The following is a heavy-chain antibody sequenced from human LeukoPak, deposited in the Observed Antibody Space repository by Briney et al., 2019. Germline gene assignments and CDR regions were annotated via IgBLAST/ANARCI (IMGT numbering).Heavy chain of an antibody. J-gene: IGHJ4*02. CDR2: ISSSGST. Sequence: PGGSLRLSCAASGFTFSSYEMNWVRQAPGKGLEWVSYISSSGSTYYADSVKGRFTISRDNSKNTLYLQMNSLRAEDTAVYYCATSNFGYWGQGTLVTVSS. D-gene: IGHD3-10*01. CDR1: GFTFSSYE. V-gene: IGHV3-48*03. CDR3: ATSNFGY.